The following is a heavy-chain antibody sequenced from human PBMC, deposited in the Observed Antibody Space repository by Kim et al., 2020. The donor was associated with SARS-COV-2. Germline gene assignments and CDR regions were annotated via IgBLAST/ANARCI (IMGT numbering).Heavy chain of an antibody. V-gene: IGHV5-51*01. CDR3: ASPYSSSEGSYGMDV. CDR1: GYSFTSYW. D-gene: IGHD6-13*01. Sequence: GESLKISCKGSGYSFTSYWIGWVRQMPGKGLEWMGIIYPGDSDTRYSPSFQCQVTISADKSISTAYLQWSSLKASDTAMYYCASPYSSSEGSYGMDVWGQGTTVTVSS. CDR2: IYPGDSDT. J-gene: IGHJ6*02.